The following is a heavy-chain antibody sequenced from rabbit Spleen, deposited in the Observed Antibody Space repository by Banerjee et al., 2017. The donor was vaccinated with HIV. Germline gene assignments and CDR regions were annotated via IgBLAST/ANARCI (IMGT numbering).Heavy chain of an antibody. CDR2: INAVTGKA. V-gene: IGHV1S45*01. CDR3: ARDHGYAGYAYATFNL. Sequence: QEQLEESGGGLVQAEGSLTLTCKASGFDFSVNAMCWVRQAPGKGPEWIACINAVTGKAVYASWAKGRFTFSKTSSTTVTLQVTSLTAADTATYFCARDHGYAGYAYATFNLWGQGTLVTVS. J-gene: IGHJ4*01. CDR1: GFDFSVNA. D-gene: IGHD6-1*01.